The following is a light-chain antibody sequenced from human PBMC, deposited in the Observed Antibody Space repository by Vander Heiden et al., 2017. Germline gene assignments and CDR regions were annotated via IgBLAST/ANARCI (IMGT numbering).Light chain of an antibody. CDR3: QQTDSVPQT. J-gene: IGKJ1*01. V-gene: IGKV1-39*01. CDR2: DAS. CDR1: ETILNS. Sequence: DIQMTQSPSSLSASVGDRVTITCRASETILNSLNWYQQKPGKAPNLLIYDASSLQSGVPSRFSGSGSGTNFTLSISRQQPEDFATYYCQQTDSVPQTFGQGTKVDI.